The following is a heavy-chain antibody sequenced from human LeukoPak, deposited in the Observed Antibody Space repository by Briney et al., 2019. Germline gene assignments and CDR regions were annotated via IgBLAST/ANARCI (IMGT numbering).Heavy chain of an antibody. CDR2: FDPEDGET. D-gene: IGHD5-18*01. CDR1: GYTLTELS. CDR3: ATFPARDTPTPETYFDY. V-gene: IGHV1-24*01. J-gene: IGHJ4*02. Sequence: ASVNVSCKVSGYTLTELSMHWVRQAPGKGLEWMGGFDPEDGETIYAQKFQGRVTMTEDTSTDTAYMELSSLRSEDTAVYYCATFPARDTPTPETYFDYWGQGTLVTVSS.